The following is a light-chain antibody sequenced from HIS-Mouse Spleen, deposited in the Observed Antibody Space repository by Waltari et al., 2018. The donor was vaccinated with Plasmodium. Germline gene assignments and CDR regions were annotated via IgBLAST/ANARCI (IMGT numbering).Light chain of an antibody. V-gene: IGLV3-10*01. CDR1: ALPKNY. CDR2: EDS. Sequence: SYELTQPPSVSVSPGQTARITCSGDALPKNYAYWYQQKSGPAPVLVIYEDSKRPSGIPERFSGSSSGTMATWTISGAQVEDEADYYCYSTDSSGNHRVFGGGTKLTVL. J-gene: IGLJ3*02. CDR3: YSTDSSGNHRV.